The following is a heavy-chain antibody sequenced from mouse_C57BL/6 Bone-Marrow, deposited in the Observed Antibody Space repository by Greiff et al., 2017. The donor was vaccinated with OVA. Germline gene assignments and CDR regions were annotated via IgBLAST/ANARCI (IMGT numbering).Heavy chain of an antibody. CDR2: IHPNSGST. Sequence: QVQLKQPGAELVKPGASVKLSCKASGYTFTSYWMHWVKQRPGQGLEWIGMIHPNSGSTNYNEKFKSKATLTVDKSSSTAYMQLSSLTSEDSAVYYCARGREIYYGYELAYWGQGTLVTVSA. CDR3: ARGREIYYGYELAY. J-gene: IGHJ3*01. CDR1: GYTFTSYW. V-gene: IGHV1-64*01. D-gene: IGHD2-2*01.